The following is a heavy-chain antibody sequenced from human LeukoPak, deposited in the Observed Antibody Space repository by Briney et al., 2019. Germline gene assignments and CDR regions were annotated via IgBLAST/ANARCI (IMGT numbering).Heavy chain of an antibody. CDR3: AKVAGITIFGVAKPLDY. D-gene: IGHD3-3*01. J-gene: IGHJ4*02. CDR2: IRGSGGST. Sequence: GGSLRLSCAASGLTFSSYAMSWVRQAPGKGLEWVSVIRGSGGSTYYADSVKGRFTISRDNAKNTLYRQMNSLRAEDTAVYYCAKVAGITIFGVAKPLDYWGQGTLVTVSS. CDR1: GLTFSSYA. V-gene: IGHV3-23*01.